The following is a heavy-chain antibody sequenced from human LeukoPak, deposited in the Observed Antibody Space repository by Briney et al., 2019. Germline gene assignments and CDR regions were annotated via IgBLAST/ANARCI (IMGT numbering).Heavy chain of an antibody. CDR3: ARDLFTVTHDY. V-gene: IGHV3-53*01. J-gene: IGHJ4*02. CDR2: IYSGGST. D-gene: IGHD4-17*01. Sequence: GGSLRLSCAASGFTVSSNYMSWVRQAPGKGLEWVSIIYSGGSTYYADSVKGRFTISRDSSKNTVYLQMNSRRAEDTAVYYCARDLFTVTHDYWGQGTLVTVSS. CDR1: GFTVSSNY.